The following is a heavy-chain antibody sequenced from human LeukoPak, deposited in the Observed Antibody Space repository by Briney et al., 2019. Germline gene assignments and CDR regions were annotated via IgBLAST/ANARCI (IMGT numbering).Heavy chain of an antibody. CDR1: GFTFSTYW. V-gene: IGHV3-7*01. CDR3: ARDRLAGAAGGTRLDP. D-gene: IGHD6-13*01. Sequence: PGGSLRLSCATSGFTFSTYWMSWVRQAPGKGLEWVANIKQDGSEKYYVDSVKGRFTISRDNAKNSLYLQMNSLRAEDTAVYYCARDRLAGAAGGTRLDPWGQGTLVTVSS. CDR2: IKQDGSEK. J-gene: IGHJ5*02.